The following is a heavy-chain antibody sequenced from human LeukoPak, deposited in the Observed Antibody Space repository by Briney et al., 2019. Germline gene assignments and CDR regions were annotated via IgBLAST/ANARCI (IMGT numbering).Heavy chain of an antibody. D-gene: IGHD5-18*01. CDR2: ISGSGGST. Sequence: GGSLRLSCAASGFTFSSYAMSWVRQAPGKGLEWGSAISGSGGSTYYADSVKGRFTISRDNSKSTLYLQMNSLRAEDTAVYYCAKPIPGYSYVLWGQGTLVTVSS. J-gene: IGHJ4*02. CDR1: GFTFSSYA. CDR3: AKPIPGYSYVL. V-gene: IGHV3-23*01.